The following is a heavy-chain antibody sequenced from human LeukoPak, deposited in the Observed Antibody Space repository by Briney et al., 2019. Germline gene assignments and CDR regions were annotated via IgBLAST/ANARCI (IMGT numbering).Heavy chain of an antibody. CDR2: ISGAGGGT. D-gene: IGHD3-22*01. V-gene: IGHV3-23*01. CDR3: AKDLDYYDSPAGY. J-gene: IGHJ4*02. Sequence: GGSLRLSCAASGFTFSSYAMSWVRQAPGKGLEWVSAISGAGGGTYYADSVKGRFTISRDNSKNTLYLQMNSLRAEDTAVHYCAKDLDYYDSPAGYWGQGTLVTVSS. CDR1: GFTFSSYA.